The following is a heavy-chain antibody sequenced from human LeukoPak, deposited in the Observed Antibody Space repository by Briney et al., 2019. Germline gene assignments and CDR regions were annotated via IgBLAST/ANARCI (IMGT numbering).Heavy chain of an antibody. V-gene: IGHV4-59*08. D-gene: IGHD3-10*01. CDR1: GGSISSYY. CDR3: ATNLWFGEFYLDY. J-gene: IGHJ4*02. Sequence: PSETLSLTCTVSGGSISSYYWSWIRQPPGKGLEWIGYIYYSGSTNYNPSLKSRVTISVDTSKDQFSLKLSSVTAADTAVYYCATNLWFGEFYLDYWGQGTLVTVSS. CDR2: IYYSGST.